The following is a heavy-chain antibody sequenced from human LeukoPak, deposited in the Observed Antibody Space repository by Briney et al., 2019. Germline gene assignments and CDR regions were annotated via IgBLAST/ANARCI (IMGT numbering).Heavy chain of an antibody. V-gene: IGHV3-30*02. CDR1: GFTFSSYG. D-gene: IGHD3-16*02. Sequence: GGSLRLSCAASGFTFSSYGMHWVRQAPGKGLEWVAFIRYDGTNKYYADSVKGRFTISRDNAKNSLYLQMNSLRAEDTAVYYCARDYNEEYYDYVWGSYRYTGSGFDYWGQGTLVTVSS. CDR3: ARDYNEEYYDYVWGSYRYTGSGFDY. J-gene: IGHJ4*02. CDR2: IRYDGTNK.